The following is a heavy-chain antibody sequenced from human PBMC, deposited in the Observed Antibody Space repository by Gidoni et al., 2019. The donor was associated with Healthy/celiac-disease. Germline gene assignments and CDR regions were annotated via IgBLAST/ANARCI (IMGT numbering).Heavy chain of an antibody. CDR2: ISSSSSYI. V-gene: IGHV3-21*01. D-gene: IGHD2-15*01. CDR3: ARGRYCSGGSCFRLFDY. J-gene: IGHJ4*02. Sequence: EVQLVESGGGLVKPGGSLRLSCAASGFTFSSYSMNWVRQAPGKGLEWVSSISSSSSYIYYADSGKGRFTISRDKAKNSLYLQMNSLRAEDTAVYYCARGRYCSGGSCFRLFDYWGQGTLVTVSS. CDR1: GFTFSSYS.